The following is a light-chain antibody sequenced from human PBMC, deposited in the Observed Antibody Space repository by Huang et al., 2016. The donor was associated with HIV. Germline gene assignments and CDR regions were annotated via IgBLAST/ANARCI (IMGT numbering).Light chain of an antibody. CDR2: DAS. J-gene: IGKJ4*01. V-gene: IGKV1-9*01. CDR1: QGISTS. CDR3: QQLRSYPLT. Sequence: IQLTQSPSSLSASIGDRVTITCRASQGISTSLAWYQQKPGKAPNLLIFDASSLRSGVPSRFSGSRSGTVFTLSISSLQPKDFATYFCQQLRSYPLTFGGGTKVEIK.